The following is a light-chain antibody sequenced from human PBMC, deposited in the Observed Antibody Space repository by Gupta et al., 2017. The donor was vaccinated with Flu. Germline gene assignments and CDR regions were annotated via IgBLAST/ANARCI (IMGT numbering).Light chain of an antibody. CDR1: PSITGW. J-gene: IGKJ1*01. CDR3: QQYNSYTGT. CDR2: MAS. V-gene: IGKV1-5*03. Sequence: DVQMTQSTSTSSASVGDRATIACRASPSITGWLAWYQQKPGKAPKLLIYMASSLASGVPSRFSGSGSGTEFILTISSLQPDDVATDYCQQYNSYTGTFGRGTKVEIK.